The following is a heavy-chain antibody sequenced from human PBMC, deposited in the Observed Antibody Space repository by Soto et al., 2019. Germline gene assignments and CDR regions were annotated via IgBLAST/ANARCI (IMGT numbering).Heavy chain of an antibody. CDR3: AKEFRYGGGDCYSGRFYFGY. J-gene: IGHJ4*02. CDR2: ISGSGGRT. Sequence: GGSLRLSCAASGFTFSSYAMNWVRQASGKGLEWVSGISGSGGRTYYADSVKGRFTISRDNSKNTVYLEMNSLRAEDTAVYYCAKEFRYGGGDCYSGRFYFGYWGQGTLVTVSS. D-gene: IGHD2-21*02. CDR1: GFTFSSYA. V-gene: IGHV3-23*01.